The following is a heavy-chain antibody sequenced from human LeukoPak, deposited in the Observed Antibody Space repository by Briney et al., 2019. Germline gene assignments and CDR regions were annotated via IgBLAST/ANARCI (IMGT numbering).Heavy chain of an antibody. CDR3: AKDQKVMVATPFDY. V-gene: IGHV3-23*01. CDR2: ISGSGGST. J-gene: IGHJ4*02. CDR1: GFTFSSYA. D-gene: IGHD5-12*01. Sequence: PGGSLRLSCAASGFTFSSYAMSWVRQAPGKGLEWVSAISGSGGSTYSADSVKGRFTISRDNSKNTLYMQMNSLRAEEPAVYYCAKDQKVMVATPFDYWGQGTLVTVSS.